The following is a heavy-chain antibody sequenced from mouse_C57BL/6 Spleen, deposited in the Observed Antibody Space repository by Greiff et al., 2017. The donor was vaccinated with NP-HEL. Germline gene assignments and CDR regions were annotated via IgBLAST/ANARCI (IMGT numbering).Heavy chain of an antibody. CDR2: INPSSGYT. V-gene: IGHV1-4*01. CDR1: GYTFTSYT. Sequence: VQLQQSGAELARPGASVKMSCKASGYTFTSYTMHWVKQRPGQGLEWIGYINPSSGYTKYNQKFKDKATLTADKSSSTAYMQLSSLTSEDSAVYYCARIGDYDVRDYAMDYGGQGTSVTVSS. CDR3: ARIGDYDVRDYAMDY. J-gene: IGHJ4*01. D-gene: IGHD2-4*01.